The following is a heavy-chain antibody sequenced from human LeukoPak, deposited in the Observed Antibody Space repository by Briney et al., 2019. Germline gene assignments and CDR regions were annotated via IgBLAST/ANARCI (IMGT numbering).Heavy chain of an antibody. Sequence: GGSLSLSCAASGITVSRNYMSWVRQAPGKGLEWVSAISGSGGSTYYADSVKGRFTISRDNSKNTLYLQMNSLRAEDTAVYYCAKDQVNMIVVVLWYFDLWGRGTLVTVSS. V-gene: IGHV3-23*01. CDR1: GITVSRNY. J-gene: IGHJ2*01. D-gene: IGHD3-22*01. CDR2: ISGSGGST. CDR3: AKDQVNMIVVVLWYFDL.